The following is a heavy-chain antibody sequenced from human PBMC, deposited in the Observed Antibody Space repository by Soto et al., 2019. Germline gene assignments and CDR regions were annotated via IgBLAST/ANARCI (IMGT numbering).Heavy chain of an antibody. J-gene: IGHJ4*02. CDR1: GGSISSTSYY. CDR3: ARDPPSSGATHNSFDY. V-gene: IGHV4-39*02. Sequence: TMSLTCTVSGGSISSTSYYWGWIRQTPGKGLEWIASIYYSGSTYYNPSLKSRVSISVDTSKNQFSLKLASVTAADTAVYYCARDPPSSGATHNSFDYWGQGTLVTVSS. D-gene: IGHD2-15*01. CDR2: IYYSGST.